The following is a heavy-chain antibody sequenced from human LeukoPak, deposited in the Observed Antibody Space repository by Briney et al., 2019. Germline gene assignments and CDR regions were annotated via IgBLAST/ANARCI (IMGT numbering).Heavy chain of an antibody. V-gene: IGHV3-7*03. J-gene: IGHJ4*02. CDR3: TSDTMSVAATFDS. CDR2: IKNDGSEK. D-gene: IGHD6-19*01. CDR1: GFMFGKYW. Sequence: GGSLRLSCAAPGFMFGKYWMSWVRQAPGRGLEWVANIKNDGSEKYYVDSVKGRFTISRDNAKNSLSLQMNSLRVEDTAIYYCTSDTMSVAATFDSWGQGTLVTVSS.